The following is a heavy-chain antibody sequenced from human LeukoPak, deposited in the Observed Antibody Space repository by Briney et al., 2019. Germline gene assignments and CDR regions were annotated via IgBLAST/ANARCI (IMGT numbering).Heavy chain of an antibody. V-gene: IGHV3-30*04. D-gene: IGHD3-22*01. CDR3: ARDIGITMIVVVNRERVFDY. CDR1: GFTCSSYA. J-gene: IGHJ4*02. Sequence: GGSLRLSCAASGFTCSSYAMHWVRQAPGKGLEWVAVISYDGSNKYYADSVKGRFTISRDNSKNTLYLQMNSLRAEDTAVYYCARDIGITMIVVVNRERVFDYWGQGTLVTVSS. CDR2: ISYDGSNK.